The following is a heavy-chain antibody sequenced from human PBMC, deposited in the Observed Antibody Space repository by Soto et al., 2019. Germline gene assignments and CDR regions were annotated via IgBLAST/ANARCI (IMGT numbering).Heavy chain of an antibody. D-gene: IGHD3-10*01. V-gene: IGHV4-34*01. Sequence: PSETLSLTCAVYGGSFSGYYWTWIRQPPGTGLEWIGEINHSGSTNYNPSLKSRVTISVDKSKNQFSLKLSSVTAADTAVYYCAREGFGELLGWFDPWGQGTLVTVSS. CDR1: GGSFSGYY. CDR2: INHSGST. J-gene: IGHJ5*02. CDR3: AREGFGELLGWFDP.